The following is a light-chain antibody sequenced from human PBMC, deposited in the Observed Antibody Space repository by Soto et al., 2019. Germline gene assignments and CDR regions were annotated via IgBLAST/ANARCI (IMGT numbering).Light chain of an antibody. CDR2: AAS. V-gene: IGKV1-39*01. CDR3: QQSHSTPFT. J-gene: IGKJ3*01. CDR1: QSISSY. Sequence: DIQMTQSPSSLSASVGDRVTITCRASQSISSYLNWYQQKPGKAPKLLIYAASSLQSGVPSRFSGGGSGTDFTLTISSLQPEDFATYYCQQSHSTPFTFGPGTKVDIK.